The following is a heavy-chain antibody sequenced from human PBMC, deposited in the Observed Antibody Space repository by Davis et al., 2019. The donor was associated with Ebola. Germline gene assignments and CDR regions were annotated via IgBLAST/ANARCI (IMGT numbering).Heavy chain of an antibody. Sequence: SETLSLTCTVSGGSISGGDYFWSWIRQPPGKGLEWIGYIYHSGNAYYSPSLKSRVTISVDTSKNQFSLKLSSVTATDTAVYYCARHEAGTYYLEWGQGTLVTVSS. CDR3: ARHEAGTYYLE. J-gene: IGHJ4*01. CDR2: IYHSGNA. CDR1: GGSISGGDYF. D-gene: IGHD1-26*01. V-gene: IGHV4-30-4*01.